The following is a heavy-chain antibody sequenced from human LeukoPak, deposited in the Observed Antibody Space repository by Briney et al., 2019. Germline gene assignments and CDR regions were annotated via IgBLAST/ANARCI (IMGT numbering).Heavy chain of an antibody. Sequence: GRSPRPSCAASAFTFSSYAMSCVRQAPGKGLEWVSTISGSGGSTDYADSVKGRFTISRDNSKNTLYLQMNSLRAEDTAVYYCAKAYGSGWAPFDYWGQGTLVTVSS. CDR2: ISGSGGST. D-gene: IGHD6-19*01. V-gene: IGHV3-23*01. CDR1: AFTFSSYA. J-gene: IGHJ4*02. CDR3: AKAYGSGWAPFDY.